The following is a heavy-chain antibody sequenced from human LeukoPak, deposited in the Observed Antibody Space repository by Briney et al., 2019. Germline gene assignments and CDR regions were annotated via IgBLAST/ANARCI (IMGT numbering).Heavy chain of an antibody. Sequence: GGSLRLSCAASVFTFSSYSMNWVRQAPGKGLEWVSSISSSSSYIYYADSVKGRFTISRDNAKNSLYLQMNSLRAEDTAVYYCARYGRSYYGDYWGQGTLVTVSS. CDR2: ISSSSSYI. CDR1: VFTFSSYS. J-gene: IGHJ4*02. V-gene: IGHV3-21*01. D-gene: IGHD1-26*01. CDR3: ARYGRSYYGDY.